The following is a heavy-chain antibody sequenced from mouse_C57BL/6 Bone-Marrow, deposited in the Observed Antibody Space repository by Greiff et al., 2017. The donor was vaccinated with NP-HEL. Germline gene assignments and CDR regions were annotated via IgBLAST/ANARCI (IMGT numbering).Heavy chain of an antibody. J-gene: IGHJ2*01. CDR2: INYDGSST. Sequence: EVMLVESEGGLVQPGSSMKLSCTASGFTFSDYYMAWVRQVPEKGLEWVANINYDGSSTYYLDSLKSRFIISRDNAKNILYLQMSSLKSEDTATYYCARVSTHPYYFDYWGQGTTLTVSS. V-gene: IGHV5-16*01. CDR1: GFTFSDYY. CDR3: ARVSTHPYYFDY.